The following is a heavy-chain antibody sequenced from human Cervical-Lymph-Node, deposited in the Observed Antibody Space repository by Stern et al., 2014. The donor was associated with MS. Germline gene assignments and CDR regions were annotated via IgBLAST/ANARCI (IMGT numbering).Heavy chain of an antibody. D-gene: IGHD2-21*01. CDR1: GGSISTSNYY. J-gene: IGHJ4*02. CDR3: AGSPLIVVVIAAID. V-gene: IGHV4-39*01. CDR2: IYYNGST. Sequence: QLQLQESGPGLVKPSETLSLTCTVSGGSISTSNYYWGWVRQPPGKGLEWIGSIYYNGSTYYNPSLKSRITISVDKSQNQLSMRLNSVTAADTALYYCAGSPLIVVVIAAIDWGQGTLVTVSS.